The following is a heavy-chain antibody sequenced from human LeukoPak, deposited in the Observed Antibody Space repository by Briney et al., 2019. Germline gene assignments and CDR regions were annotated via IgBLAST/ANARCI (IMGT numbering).Heavy chain of an antibody. Sequence: ASVKVSCKASGGTFSSYAISWVRQAPGQGLEWMGGIIPIFGTANYAQKFQGGVTITTDESTSTAYMELSSLRSEDTAVYYCARSEQLVQGYWYFDLWGRGTLVTVSS. D-gene: IGHD6-6*01. J-gene: IGHJ2*01. CDR2: IIPIFGTA. V-gene: IGHV1-69*05. CDR1: GGTFSSYA. CDR3: ARSEQLVQGYWYFDL.